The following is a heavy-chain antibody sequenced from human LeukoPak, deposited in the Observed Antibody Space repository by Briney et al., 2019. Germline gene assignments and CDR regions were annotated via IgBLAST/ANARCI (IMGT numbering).Heavy chain of an antibody. J-gene: IGHJ4*02. CDR3: ANTEYQRLGTDY. V-gene: IGHV3-23*01. CDR2: IGGSGGST. Sequence: QAGGSLRLSCAASGFTFSSYAMSWVRQAPGKGLEWVSGKGLEWVSAIGGSGGSTYYADSVKGRFTISRDNAKNSLYLQMNSLTTEDTAVYYCANTEYQRLGTDYWGQGTLVTVSS. CDR1: GFTFSSYA. D-gene: IGHD6-25*01.